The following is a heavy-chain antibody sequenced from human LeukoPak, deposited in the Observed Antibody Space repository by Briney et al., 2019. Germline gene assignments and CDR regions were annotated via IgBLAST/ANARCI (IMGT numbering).Heavy chain of an antibody. D-gene: IGHD3-22*01. V-gene: IGHV3-30*19. CDR2: IWSDGINK. CDR3: ARRAPSYDSSGYYYGTLDY. J-gene: IGHJ4*02. Sequence: GGSLRLSCAASGFTFSNFGIHWVRQAPGRGLEWVAVIWSDGINKYYADSVKGRFTISRDNSKNTLYLQMNSLRAEDTAVYYCARRAPSYDSSGYYYGTLDYWGQGTLVTVSS. CDR1: GFTFSNFG.